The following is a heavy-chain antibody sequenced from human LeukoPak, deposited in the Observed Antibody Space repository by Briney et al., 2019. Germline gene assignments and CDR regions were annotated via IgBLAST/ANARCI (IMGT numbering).Heavy chain of an antibody. CDR2: ISWNSGSI. Sequence: GGSLRLSCAASGFTFDDYAMHWVRQAPGKGLEWVSGISWNSGSIGYADSVKGRFTISRDNAKNSLYLQMNSLRAEDTAVYYCAKLSAAADYNWFDPWGQGTLVTVSS. CDR1: GFTFDDYA. J-gene: IGHJ5*02. CDR3: AKLSAAADYNWFDP. V-gene: IGHV3-9*01. D-gene: IGHD6-13*01.